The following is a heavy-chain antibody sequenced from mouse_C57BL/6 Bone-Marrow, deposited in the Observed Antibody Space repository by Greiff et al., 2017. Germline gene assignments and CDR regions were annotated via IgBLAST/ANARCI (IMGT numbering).Heavy chain of an antibody. CDR2: FHPSNDYT. V-gene: IGHV1-47*01. CDR3: ARGGDNDGYFDY. Sequence: VQLQQSGAELVKPGASVTMSCKASGYTFTTYPIEWMQQTPGKSLEWIGNFHPSNDYTKYTEKFKGKATLTVEKSSSTVYLELSRLTSDDSAVDCCARGGDNDGYFDYWGQGTTLTVSS. CDR1: GYTFTTYP. J-gene: IGHJ2*01. D-gene: IGHD2-4*01.